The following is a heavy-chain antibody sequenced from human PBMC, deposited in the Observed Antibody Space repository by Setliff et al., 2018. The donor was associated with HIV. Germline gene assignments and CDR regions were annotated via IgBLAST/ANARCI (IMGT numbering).Heavy chain of an antibody. CDR3: ARGPSYYYTSGYPGGFDP. V-gene: IGHV4-38-2*01. D-gene: IGHD3-3*01. CDR1: GYSISSGYS. Sequence: PSETLSLTCAVSGYSISSGYSWGWIRQPPGKGLEWIGSIYHSGSTYYKPSLKSRVNISLDTSKNQFSLKLSSVTAADTAVYYCARGPSYYYTSGYPGGFDPWGRGTLVTVSS. J-gene: IGHJ5*02. CDR2: IYHSGST.